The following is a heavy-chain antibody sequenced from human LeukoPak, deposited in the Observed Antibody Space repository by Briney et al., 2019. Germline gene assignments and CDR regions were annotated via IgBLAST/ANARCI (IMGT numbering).Heavy chain of an antibody. V-gene: IGHV4-4*07. CDR1: GDSISSYY. Sequence: SETLSLTCTVSGDSISSYYWTWIRQPAGKGLEWIGRIFTSGSTTYNPSLNSRVTMSVDVSKNQFSLKLSSVTAADTAVYYCARGRQYYGSRTFDIWGQGTMVTVSS. CDR2: IFTSGST. D-gene: IGHD3-10*01. J-gene: IGHJ3*02. CDR3: ARGRQYYGSRTFDI.